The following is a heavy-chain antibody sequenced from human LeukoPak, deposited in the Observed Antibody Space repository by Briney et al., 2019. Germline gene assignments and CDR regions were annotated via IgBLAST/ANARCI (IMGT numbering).Heavy chain of an antibody. D-gene: IGHD3-22*01. J-gene: IGHJ3*02. Sequence: PGGSLGLSCAASGFTFISYWMHWVRQDPGKGLVWVSRINADGSSTSYADSVKGRFTISRDNSKNTLYLQMNSLRAEDTAVYYCAKDLGYYDSSGYDAFDIWGQGTMVTVSS. CDR1: GFTFISYW. CDR2: INADGSST. CDR3: AKDLGYYDSSGYDAFDI. V-gene: IGHV3-74*01.